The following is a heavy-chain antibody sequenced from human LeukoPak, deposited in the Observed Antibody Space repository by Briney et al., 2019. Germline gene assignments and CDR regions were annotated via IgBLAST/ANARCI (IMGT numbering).Heavy chain of an antibody. D-gene: IGHD6-19*01. V-gene: IGHV4-39*01. CDR1: GGSISSSPYY. Sequence: PSETLSLTCTVSGGSISSSPYYWGWIRQPPGKGLEWIGNIYYSGSTYHNPSLKTRVTISVDTSKNQFSLKLTSVTAADTAVYYCARHASVDGNWPRPLDYWGQGSLVTVSS. CDR3: ARHASVDGNWPRPLDY. CDR2: IYYSGST. J-gene: IGHJ4*02.